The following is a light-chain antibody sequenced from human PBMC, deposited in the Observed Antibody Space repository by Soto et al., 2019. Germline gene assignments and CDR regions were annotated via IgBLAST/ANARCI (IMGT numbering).Light chain of an antibody. CDR1: SSDVGSYNL. CDR2: EVS. Sequence: QSVLTQPASVSGSPGQSITISCTGTSSDVGSYNLVSWYQQHPGKAPKLMIYEVSKRPSGVSNRFSGSKSGNTASLTISGLQAEDEADYYCCSYAGSSTFVFGGGTKDTVL. CDR3: CSYAGSSTFV. J-gene: IGLJ2*01. V-gene: IGLV2-23*02.